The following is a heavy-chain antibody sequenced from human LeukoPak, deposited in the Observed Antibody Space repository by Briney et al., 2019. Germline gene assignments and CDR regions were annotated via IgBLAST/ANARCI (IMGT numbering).Heavy chain of an antibody. Sequence: GESLKISCKGSGYSFTSYWIGWVRQVPGKGLEWMGIIWPGDSDTRYSPSFQGQVTISADKSISTAYLQWSSLKASDSAMYYCARLASSSSRIVDYWGQGTLVTVSS. V-gene: IGHV5-51*01. CDR1: GYSFTSYW. CDR3: ARLASSSSRIVDY. CDR2: IWPGDSDT. J-gene: IGHJ4*02. D-gene: IGHD6-6*01.